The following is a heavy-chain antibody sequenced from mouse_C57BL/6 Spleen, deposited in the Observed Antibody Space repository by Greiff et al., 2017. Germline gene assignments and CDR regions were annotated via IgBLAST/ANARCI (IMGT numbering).Heavy chain of an antibody. CDR1: GYTFTDYE. J-gene: IGHJ2*01. CDR3: TTRITTVVDY. V-gene: IGHV1-15*01. Sequence: VQLQQSGAELVRPGASVTLSCKASGYTFTDYEMHWVKQTPVHGLEWIGAIDPDTGGTAYNQKVKGKAILTADKSSSTAYMALRSLTADDSAVYYCTTRITTVVDYWGQGTTVTVSS. D-gene: IGHD1-1*01. CDR2: IDPDTGGT.